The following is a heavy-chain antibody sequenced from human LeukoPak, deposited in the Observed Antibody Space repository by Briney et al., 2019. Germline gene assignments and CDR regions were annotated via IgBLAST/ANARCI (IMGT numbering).Heavy chain of an antibody. D-gene: IGHD3-10*01. CDR3: AKDRGLLWFGEWKF. CDR1: GITFSSYA. Sequence: GGSLRLSCAASGITFSSYAMSWVGQARGKGLEWVSVISGSGGSTYYADSVKGRFTISRDNSKNTLFLQMNSLRAEDTAVYYCAKDRGLLWFGEWKFWGQGTMVTVSS. CDR2: ISGSGGST. V-gene: IGHV3-23*01. J-gene: IGHJ3*01.